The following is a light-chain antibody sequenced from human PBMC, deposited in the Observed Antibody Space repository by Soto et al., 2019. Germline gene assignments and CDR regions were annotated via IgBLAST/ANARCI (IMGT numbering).Light chain of an antibody. CDR2: EVT. Sequence: QSVLAQPASVSGSPGQSITISCTGTSSDIANYNLVSWYQQHPGKAPKLMIYEVTKRPSGVSNRFSGSKSGNMASLTISGLQAEDEADYYCCSYAGSDTYVFATGTKVTVL. CDR3: CSYAGSDTYV. J-gene: IGLJ1*01. V-gene: IGLV2-23*02. CDR1: SSDIANYNL.